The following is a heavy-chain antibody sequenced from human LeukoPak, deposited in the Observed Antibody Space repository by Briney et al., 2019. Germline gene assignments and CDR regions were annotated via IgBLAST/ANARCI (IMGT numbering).Heavy chain of an antibody. CDR2: ISYDGSNK. CDR3: ARVVVAATSWFDP. V-gene: IGHV3-30*04. J-gene: IGHJ5*02. Sequence: GGSLRLSCAASGFTFSSYAMHWVRQAPGKGLEWVAVISYDGSNKYYADSVKGRFTISRDNSKNTLYLQMNSLRAEDTAVYYCARVVVAATSWFDPWGQGTLVTVSS. D-gene: IGHD2-15*01. CDR1: GFTFSSYA.